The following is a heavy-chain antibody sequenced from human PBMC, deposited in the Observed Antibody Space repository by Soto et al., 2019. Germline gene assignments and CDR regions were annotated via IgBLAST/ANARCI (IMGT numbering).Heavy chain of an antibody. CDR3: ARGGRSSSWYLVNWVDP. D-gene: IGHD6-13*01. V-gene: IGHV4-34*01. Sequence: QVQLHQWGAGLLKPSETVSLTCAVYGRSFSDYYWTWIRQPPGKGLEWIGEINYSGSTNYNPSLKSRATLSVHTSKNQFSLELTSVTAADTAVYYCARGGRSSSWYLVNWVDPWGQGTLVVVSS. CDR1: GRSFSDYY. CDR2: INYSGST. J-gene: IGHJ5*02.